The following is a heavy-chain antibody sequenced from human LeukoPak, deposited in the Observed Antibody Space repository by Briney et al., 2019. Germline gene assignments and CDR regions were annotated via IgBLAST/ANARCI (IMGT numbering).Heavy chain of an antibody. J-gene: IGHJ4*02. D-gene: IGHD2-15*01. V-gene: IGHV4-4*07. CDR3: ARDNRHCSGGACYSGQDY. CDR1: GGSISSYY. Sequence: PSETLSLTCTVSGGSISSYYWSWIRQPAGKGLEWIGRIYTSGSTNYNPSLKSRVTMSVDTSKNQFSLKLSSVTAADTAAYYCARDNRHCSGGACYSGQDYWGQGTLVTVSS. CDR2: IYTSGST.